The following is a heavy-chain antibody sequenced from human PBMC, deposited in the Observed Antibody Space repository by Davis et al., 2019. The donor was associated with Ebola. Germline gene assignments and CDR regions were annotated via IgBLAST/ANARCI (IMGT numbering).Heavy chain of an antibody. V-gene: IGHV3-21*01. Sequence: GESLKISCAASGFTFSSYGMHWVRQAPGKGLEWVSFISSSGDHMYSADSVKGRFTISRDNAKNSLYLQMNSLRGEDTAVYYCARFYSGNYFDYWGQGTLVTVSS. J-gene: IGHJ4*02. D-gene: IGHD1-26*01. CDR1: GFTFSSYG. CDR2: ISSSGDHM. CDR3: ARFYSGNYFDY.